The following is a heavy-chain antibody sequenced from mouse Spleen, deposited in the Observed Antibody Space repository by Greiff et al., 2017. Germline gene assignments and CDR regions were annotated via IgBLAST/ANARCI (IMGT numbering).Heavy chain of an antibody. CDR2: IDPSDSYT. Sequence: QVQLQQPGAELVRPGTSVKLSCKASGYTFTSYWMHWVKQRPGQGLEWIGVIDPSDSYTNYNQKFKGKATLTVDTSSSTAYMQLSSLTSEDSAVYYCARGNYRYDDCYFDVWGAGTTVTVSS. D-gene: IGHD2-14*01. J-gene: IGHJ1*01. CDR1: GYTFTSYW. V-gene: IGHV1-59*01. CDR3: ARGNYRYDDCYFDV.